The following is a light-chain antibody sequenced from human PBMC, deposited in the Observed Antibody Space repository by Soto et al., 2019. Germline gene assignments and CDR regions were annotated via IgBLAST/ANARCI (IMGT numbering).Light chain of an antibody. J-gene: IGLJ2*01. CDR1: SSNIGAGYD. CDR2: GNS. Sequence: QSALTQPPSVSGAPGQTVTISCTGSSSNIGAGYDVHWYQQLPGTAPKLLIYGNSNRPSGVPDRFSGSKSGTSASLAITGLQAEDEADYYCQSFDSSLTVVFGGGTKVTVL. CDR3: QSFDSSLTVV. V-gene: IGLV1-40*01.